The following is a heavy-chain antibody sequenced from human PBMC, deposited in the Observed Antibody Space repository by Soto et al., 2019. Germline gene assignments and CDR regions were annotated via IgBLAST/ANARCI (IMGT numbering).Heavy chain of an antibody. D-gene: IGHD2-2*01. J-gene: IGHJ5*02. CDR3: ARAIGAYHLPSRWFDP. V-gene: IGHV4-4*02. CDR2: IYHMGST. CDR1: GGSISSSNW. Sequence: QVQLQESGPGLVKPSGTLSLTCAVSGGSISSSNWWSWVRQPPGKGLEWIGEIYHMGSTNYNPSLKSGGTLSVDKSKNQFSLKRGSVTAADTAVYYCARAIGAYHLPSRWFDPWGQGTLVTVSS.